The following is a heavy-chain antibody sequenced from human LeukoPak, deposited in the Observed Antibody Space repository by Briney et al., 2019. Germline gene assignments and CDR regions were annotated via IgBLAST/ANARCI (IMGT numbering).Heavy chain of an antibody. J-gene: IGHJ4*02. CDR1: GGSISSSSYY. V-gene: IGHV4-39*07. CDR3: AREDCSSTSCYTGGWVDY. CDR2: IYYSGST. D-gene: IGHD2-2*02. Sequence: SETLSLTCTVSGGSISSSSYYWGWIRQPPGKGLEWIGSIYYSGSTYYNPSLKSRVTISVDTSKNQFSLKLSSVTAADTAVYYCAREDCSSTSCYTGGWVDYWGQGTLVTVSS.